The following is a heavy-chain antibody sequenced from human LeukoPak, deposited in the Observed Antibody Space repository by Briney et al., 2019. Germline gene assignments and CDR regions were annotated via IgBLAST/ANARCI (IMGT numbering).Heavy chain of an antibody. J-gene: IGHJ5*02. CDR1: GGSISSGDYY. D-gene: IGHD3-22*01. Sequence: TLSLTCTVSGGSISSGDYYWSWIRQPPGKGLEWIGYIYYSGSTYYNPSLKSRVTISVDTSKNQFSLKLSSVTAADTAVYYCARSRDSTYYYDSSGSWFDPWGQGTLVTVSS. CDR3: ARSRDSTYYYDSSGSWFDP. V-gene: IGHV4-30-4*01. CDR2: IYYSGST.